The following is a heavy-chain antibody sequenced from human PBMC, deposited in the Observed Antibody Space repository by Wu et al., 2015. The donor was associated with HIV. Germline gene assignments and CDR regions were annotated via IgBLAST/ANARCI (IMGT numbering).Heavy chain of an antibody. D-gene: IGHD3-22*01. J-gene: IGHJ3*02. V-gene: IGHV1-69*05. CDR2: IIPIFGTA. CDR1: GGTFSSYA. Sequence: QVHLVQFGGEVKKPGSSVKVTCKASGGTFSSYAISWVRQAPGQGLEWMGGIIPIFGTANYAQKFQGRVTITTDESTSTAYMELSSLRSEDTAVYYCARRPGRVYYDSSGYNNGGAFDIWGQGTMVTVSS. CDR3: ARRPGRVYYDSSGYNNGGAFDI.